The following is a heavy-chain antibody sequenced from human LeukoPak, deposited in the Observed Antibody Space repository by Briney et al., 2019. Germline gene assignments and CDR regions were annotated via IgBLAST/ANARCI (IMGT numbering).Heavy chain of an antibody. CDR1: GYTFTAYY. D-gene: IGHD3-22*01. CDR2: INPNSGGT. CDR3: ATIATYYDTSGYLGF. V-gene: IGHV1-2*02. J-gene: IGHJ4*02. Sequence: ASVKVSCKASGYTFTAYYLRWVRQAPGQGLEWMGWINPNSGGTKYAQRFQGRVTMTSDTSISTAYLELSRLTSDDTAVYYCATIATYYDTSGYLGFWGQGTLVTVSS.